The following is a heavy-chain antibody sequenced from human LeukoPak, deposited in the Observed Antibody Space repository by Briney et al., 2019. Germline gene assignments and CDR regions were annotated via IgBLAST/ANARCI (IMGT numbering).Heavy chain of an antibody. CDR3: AKDLGGKPYYYYGMDV. CDR1: GFTFSSYA. J-gene: IGHJ6*02. V-gene: IGHV3-23*01. Sequence: GGSLRLSCAASGFTFSSYAMTWVRQAPGKGLEWVSAISGGGGGTFYADSVKGRSTISRDNSKNTLYLQMNSLRAEDTAVYYCAKDLGGKPYYYYGMDVWGQGTTVTVSS. CDR2: ISGGGGGT.